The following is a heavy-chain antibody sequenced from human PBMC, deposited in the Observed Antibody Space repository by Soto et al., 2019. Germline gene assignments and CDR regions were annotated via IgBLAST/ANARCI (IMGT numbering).Heavy chain of an antibody. J-gene: IGHJ5*02. D-gene: IGHD6-19*01. Sequence: QVRLVESGGGVVQPGRSLRLSCTASGFSFSSYAMYWVRQPPGKGLEWVAVISHDGINKHYADSVKGRVTVSRDNSNHSLDLQLNSLRGEDTAMYYCARDMYSSDYFVKWFEPGGQGTLVTVSS. V-gene: IGHV3-30-3*01. CDR2: ISHDGINK. CDR3: ARDMYSSDYFVKWFEP. CDR1: GFSFSSYA.